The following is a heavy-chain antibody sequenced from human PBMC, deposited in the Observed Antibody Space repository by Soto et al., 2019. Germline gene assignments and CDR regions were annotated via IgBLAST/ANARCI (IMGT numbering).Heavy chain of an antibody. V-gene: IGHV4-39*01. CDR3: ARLSYFLTPFGPSSSWIGTTDY. Sequence: SETLSLTCTVSGGSISGSGYFWGWIRQPPGKGLEWIVFSYFSGSTYSNSTPKSRVTFSVDASKNQFSLKLSSVTAADTAIYFCARLSYFLTPFGPSSSWIGTTDYWGQGTLVTVSS. CDR1: GGSISGSGYF. CDR2: SYFSGST. J-gene: IGHJ4*02. D-gene: IGHD6-13*01.